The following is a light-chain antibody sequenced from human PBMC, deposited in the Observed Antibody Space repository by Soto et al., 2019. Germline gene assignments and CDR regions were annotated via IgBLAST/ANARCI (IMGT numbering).Light chain of an antibody. CDR1: QSISSY. CDR3: QYLNSFPLS. V-gene: IGKV1-9*01. Sequence: DIQMTQSPYSLSAAVGDRVTIACRASQSISSYLAWYQQKPGKAPKLLIYLASTLQSGVPSRFSGSGSGTDFSLTISSLQPEDVATYYCQYLNSFPLSFGGGTKVDIK. J-gene: IGKJ4*01. CDR2: LAS.